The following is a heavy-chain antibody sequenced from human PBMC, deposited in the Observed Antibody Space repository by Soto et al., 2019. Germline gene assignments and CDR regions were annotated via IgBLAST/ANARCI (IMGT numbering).Heavy chain of an antibody. D-gene: IGHD3-22*01. CDR1: GGSISSGGYY. J-gene: IGHJ6*02. CDR2: IYYSGST. V-gene: IGHV4-31*03. CDR3: ARVPSTYYYDSSGYSFAFVPQRPYYYYGMDV. Sequence: PSETLSLTCTVSGGSISSGGYYWSWIRQHPGKGLEWIGYIYYSGSTYYNPSLKSRVTISVDTSKNQFSLKLSSVTAADTAVYYCARVPSTYYYDSSGYSFAFVPQRPYYYYGMDVWGQGTTVTVSS.